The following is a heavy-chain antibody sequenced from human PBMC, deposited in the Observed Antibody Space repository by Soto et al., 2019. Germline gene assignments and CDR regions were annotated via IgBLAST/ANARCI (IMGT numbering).Heavy chain of an antibody. D-gene: IGHD1-1*01. J-gene: IGHJ4*02. CDR3: AKDRIPSNWNEPCGALDY. V-gene: IGHV3-7*01. CDR2: IKHDGSEK. CDR1: GFTFSSYW. Sequence: GGSLRLSCAASGFTFSSYWMSWVRQAPGKGLEWVANIKHDGSEKYYVDSVKGRFTISRDNAKNSLYLQMNSLRAEDTAVYYCAKDRIPSNWNEPCGALDYWGQGTLVTVSS.